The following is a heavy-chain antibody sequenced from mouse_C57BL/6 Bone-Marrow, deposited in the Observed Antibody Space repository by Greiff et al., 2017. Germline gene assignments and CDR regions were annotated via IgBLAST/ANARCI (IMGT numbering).Heavy chain of an antibody. Sequence: QVQLQQPGAELVMPGASVKLSCKASGYTFTSYWMHWVKQRPGQGLEWIGELDPSDSYTNYNQKFKGKSTLTVDKSSSTAYMQLSSLTSEDSAVYYCAREIYLGYFDGWGTGTTVTVSS. D-gene: IGHD1-1*01. CDR1: GYTFTSYW. V-gene: IGHV1-69*01. CDR3: AREIYLGYFDG. CDR2: LDPSDSYT. J-gene: IGHJ1*03.